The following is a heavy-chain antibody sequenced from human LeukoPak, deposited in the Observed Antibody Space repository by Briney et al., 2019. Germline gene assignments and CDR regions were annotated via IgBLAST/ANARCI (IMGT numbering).Heavy chain of an antibody. V-gene: IGHV3-23*01. CDR3: AKDVYGDYGGLDY. CDR2: IRGSDGST. Sequence: GGSLRLSCAASGFTFSSYEMNWVRQAPGKGLEWVSSIRGSDGSTYYADSVKGRFAISRDNSKNTLYLQMNSLRAEDTAVYYCAKDVYGDYGGLDYWGQGTLVTVSS. CDR1: GFTFSSYE. J-gene: IGHJ4*02. D-gene: IGHD4-17*01.